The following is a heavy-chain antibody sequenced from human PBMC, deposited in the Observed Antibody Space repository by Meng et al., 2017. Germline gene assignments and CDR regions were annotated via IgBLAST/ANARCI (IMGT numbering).Heavy chain of an antibody. CDR1: GYTFTSYG. CDR2: MNPNSGNT. CDR3: ARGMVGTVSADY. V-gene: IGHV1-8*02. J-gene: IGHJ4*02. Sequence: ASVKVSCKASGYTFTSYGISWVRQAPGQGLEWMGWMNPNSGNTGYAQKFQGRVTMTRNTSISTAYMELSSLRSEDTAVYYCARGMVGTVSADYWGQGTLVTVSS. D-gene: IGHD2-15*01.